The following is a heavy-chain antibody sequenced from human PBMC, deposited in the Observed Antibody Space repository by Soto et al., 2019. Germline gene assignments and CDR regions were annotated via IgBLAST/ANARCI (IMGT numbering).Heavy chain of an antibody. CDR1: SYVIESGHY. Sequence: SETLSLTCVVSSYVIESGHYWGWVRQPPGKGLEWVGSIYDSGTTYYNPSLRSRVTISADTSKNQFSLSLTSVTAADTAVYYCARSPQYYTPGSSTLDYWGPGTMVTVSS. V-gene: IGHV4-38-2*01. CDR3: ARSPQYYTPGSSTLDY. D-gene: IGHD3-3*01. J-gene: IGHJ3*01. CDR2: IYDSGTT.